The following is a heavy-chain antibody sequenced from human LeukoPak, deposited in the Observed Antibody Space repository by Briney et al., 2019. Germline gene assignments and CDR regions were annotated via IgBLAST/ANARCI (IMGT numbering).Heavy chain of an antibody. J-gene: IGHJ4*02. CDR3: ARDRNYDILTGYDY. D-gene: IGHD3-9*01. CDR1: GGSISSYY. Sequence: SETLSLTCTVSGGSISSYYWSWIRQPPGKGLEWIGYIYYSGSTNYNPSLKSRVTISVDTSKNQFSLKLSSVTAADTAVYYCARDRNYDILTGYDYWGQGTLVTVSS. V-gene: IGHV4-59*01. CDR2: IYYSGST.